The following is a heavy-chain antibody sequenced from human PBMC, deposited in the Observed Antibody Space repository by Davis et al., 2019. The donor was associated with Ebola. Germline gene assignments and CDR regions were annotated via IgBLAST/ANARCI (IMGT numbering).Heavy chain of an antibody. CDR3: AKDLYYDVLSE. V-gene: IGHV3-30*18. J-gene: IGHJ1*01. CDR2: ISSDGTNT. Sequence: GESLKISCAASGFSFSHYGMHWVRQAPGKGLEWVATISSDGTNTYHGDSVRGRFTISRDNSENTVYLQMNSLRPEDTAFYYCAKDLYYDVLSEWGQGTLVTVSS. CDR1: GFSFSHYG. D-gene: IGHD3-3*01.